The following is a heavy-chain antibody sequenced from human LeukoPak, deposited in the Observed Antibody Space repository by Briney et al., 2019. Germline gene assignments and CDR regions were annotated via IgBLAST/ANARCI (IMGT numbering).Heavy chain of an antibody. CDR1: GFTFSGYW. J-gene: IGHJ4*02. CDR2: INTDGSTT. CDR3: ARVGVGATFDY. V-gene: IGHV3-74*01. D-gene: IGHD1-26*01. Sequence: GGFLRLSCAVSGFTFSGYWMYWVRQSPGKGLVWVSRINTDGSTTTYADTVKGRFTISRDNAKNTLYLQMDSLRVDDTAVYYCARVGVGATFDYWGQGILVTVSS.